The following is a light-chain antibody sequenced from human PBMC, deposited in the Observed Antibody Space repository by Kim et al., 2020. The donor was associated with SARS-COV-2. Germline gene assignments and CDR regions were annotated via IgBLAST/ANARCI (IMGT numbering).Light chain of an antibody. V-gene: IGLV2-11*01. Sequence: QSVTISCTGTSSDVGGYNYVSWYQQHPGKAPKLMIYDVSKRPSGVPDRFPGSKSGNTASLTISGLQAEDEADYYCCSYAGSYTYWVFGGGTQLTVL. CDR2: DVS. CDR3: CSYAGSYTYWV. J-gene: IGLJ3*02. CDR1: SSDVGGYNY.